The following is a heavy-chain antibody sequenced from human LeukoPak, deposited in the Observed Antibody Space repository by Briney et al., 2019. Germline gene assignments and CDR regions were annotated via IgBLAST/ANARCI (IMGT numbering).Heavy chain of an antibody. CDR2: IRSSSSYI. V-gene: IGHV3-21*01. Sequence: GGSLRLSCAASGFTFSTYSMNWVRQAPGKGLEWVSSIRSSSSYIYYADSLKGRFTISRDNAKNSLYLQMNSLRAEDTAVYYCAKDMPFDFDYWGQGTLVTVSS. D-gene: IGHD2-2*01. CDR3: AKDMPFDFDY. CDR1: GFTFSTYS. J-gene: IGHJ4*02.